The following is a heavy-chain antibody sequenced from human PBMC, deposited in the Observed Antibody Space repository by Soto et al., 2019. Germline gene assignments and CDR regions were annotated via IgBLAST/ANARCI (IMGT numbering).Heavy chain of an antibody. Sequence: ASVKVSCKVSGYTLTELSMHWVRQAPGKGLEWMGGFDPEDGETIYAQKFQGRVTMTEDTSTDTAYMELSSLRSEDTAVYYCATVPYDSSGYYSFDYWGQGTLVTVSS. D-gene: IGHD3-22*01. CDR1: GYTLTELS. CDR2: FDPEDGET. CDR3: ATVPYDSSGYYSFDY. J-gene: IGHJ4*02. V-gene: IGHV1-24*01.